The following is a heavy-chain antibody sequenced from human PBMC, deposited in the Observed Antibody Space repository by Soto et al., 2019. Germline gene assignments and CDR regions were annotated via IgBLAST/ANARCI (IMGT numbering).Heavy chain of an antibody. J-gene: IGHJ6*03. D-gene: IGHD3-10*02. Sequence: QVQLVQSGAELKKPGASLKVSCKASGYIFLNYGVSWVRQAPGQGLEWIGWISAENGDTNYAQKFQGRATMTTDTLTSPAYLDVRSLSSHDTAVYYCARGVRIYGYYDYDMDVWGKGTTVTVSS. CDR2: ISAENGDT. CDR1: GYIFLNYG. CDR3: ARGVRIYGYYDYDMDV. V-gene: IGHV1-18*01.